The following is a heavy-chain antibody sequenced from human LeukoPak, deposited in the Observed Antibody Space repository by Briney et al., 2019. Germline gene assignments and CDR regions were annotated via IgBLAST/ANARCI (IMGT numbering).Heavy chain of an antibody. Sequence: GGSLRLSCAASGFTFSNAWMSWVRQAPGKGLEWVGRIKKKTDGGTTDYAAPVKGRFTISRDDSKNTLYLQINSLKTEDTAVYYCTTSNFGFPFDYWGQGTLATVSS. CDR2: IKKKTDGGTT. D-gene: IGHD3-3*01. V-gene: IGHV3-15*01. CDR1: GFTFSNAW. J-gene: IGHJ4*02. CDR3: TTSNFGFPFDY.